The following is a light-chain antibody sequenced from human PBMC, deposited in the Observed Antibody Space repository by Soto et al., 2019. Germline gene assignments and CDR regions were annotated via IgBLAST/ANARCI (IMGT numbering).Light chain of an antibody. J-gene: IGLJ2*01. CDR2: LNSDGSH. Sequence: QPVLTQSPSASASLGASVKLTCTLSSGHSNYDIAWHQQQSEKGPRYLMKLNSDGSHRKGDGIPDRFSGSSSGAERYLPISSLQSEDEADYYCQTWGSGIVVFGGGTQLTVL. CDR1: SGHSNYD. V-gene: IGLV4-69*01. CDR3: QTWGSGIVV.